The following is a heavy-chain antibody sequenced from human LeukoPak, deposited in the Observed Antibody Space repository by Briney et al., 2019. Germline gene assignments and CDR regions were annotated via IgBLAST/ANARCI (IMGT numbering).Heavy chain of an antibody. CDR3: ARAGYSSSFDY. CDR2: INHSGST. V-gene: IGHV4-34*01. J-gene: IGHJ4*02. Sequence: SETLSLTCAVYGGSFSGYYWSWIRQPPGKGLEWIGEINHSGSTNYNPSLKSRVTISVDTSKNQFSLKLSSVTAADTAVYYCARAGYSSSFDYWGQGTLVTVSS. D-gene: IGHD6-13*01. CDR1: GGSFSGYY.